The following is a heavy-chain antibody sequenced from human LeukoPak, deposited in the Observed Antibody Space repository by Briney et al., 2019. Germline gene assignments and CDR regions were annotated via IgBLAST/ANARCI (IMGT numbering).Heavy chain of an antibody. CDR2: INHSGST. D-gene: IGHD2-21*01. CDR1: GGSFSGYY. CDR3: ARQDWAPHYWYFDL. J-gene: IGHJ2*01. Sequence: PSETLSLTSAVYGGSFSGYYWSWIRQPPGKGLEWIGEINHSGSTNYNPSLKSRVTISVDTSKNQFSLKLSSVTAADTAVYYCARQDWAPHYWYFDLWGRGTLVTVSS. V-gene: IGHV4-34*01.